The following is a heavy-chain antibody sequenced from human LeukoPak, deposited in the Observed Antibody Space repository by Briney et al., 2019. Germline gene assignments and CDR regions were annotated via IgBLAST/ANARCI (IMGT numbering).Heavy chain of an antibody. CDR2: ISGSGGST. CDR3: AKSKGSGYGWDY. Sequence: GGSLRLSCAASGFTFSSYAMSWLRQAPGKGLEWVSAISGSGGSTYYADSVKGRFTISRDNSKNTLYLQMNSLRAEDTAVYYCAKSKGSGYGWDYWGQGTLVTVSS. D-gene: IGHD5-12*01. J-gene: IGHJ4*02. V-gene: IGHV3-23*01. CDR1: GFTFSSYA.